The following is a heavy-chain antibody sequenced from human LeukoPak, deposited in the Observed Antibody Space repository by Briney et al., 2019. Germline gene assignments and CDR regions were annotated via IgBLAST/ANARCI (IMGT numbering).Heavy chain of an antibody. J-gene: IGHJ4*02. CDR1: GFTFSSYA. Sequence: GGSLRLSCAASGFTFSSYAMSWVRQAPGRGLEWVSAISGSGGSTYYADSVKGRFTISRDNSKNTLYLQMNSLRAEDTAVYYCANHWNGYYFDYWGQGTLVTVSS. V-gene: IGHV3-23*01. CDR2: ISGSGGST. D-gene: IGHD1-1*01. CDR3: ANHWNGYYFDY.